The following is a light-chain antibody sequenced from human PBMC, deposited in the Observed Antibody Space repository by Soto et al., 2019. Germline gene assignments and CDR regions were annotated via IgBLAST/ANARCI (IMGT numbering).Light chain of an antibody. CDR2: ATS. Sequence: EIVMTQSPASLSVTPGERATLSCRASHRVSSYLAWYQQKPGQAPRLLIYATSTRATGIPARFSGSGSGTEFTLTISRLQSEDFEVYYCQQYNNWPLTFGGGTKVDIK. J-gene: IGKJ4*01. CDR3: QQYNNWPLT. CDR1: HRVSSY. V-gene: IGKV3-15*01.